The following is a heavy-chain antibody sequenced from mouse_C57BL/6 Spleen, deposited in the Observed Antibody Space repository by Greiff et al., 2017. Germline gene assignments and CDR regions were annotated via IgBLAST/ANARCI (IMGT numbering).Heavy chain of an antibody. CDR3: ASPLYDYYAMDY. D-gene: IGHD2-3*01. CDR2: IHPNSGST. Sequence: VQLQQPGAELVKPGASVKLSCKASGYTFTSYWMHWVKQRPGQGLEWIGMIHPNSGSTNYNEKFKSKATLTVDKSSSTAYMQLSSLTSDDSAVYYCASPLYDYYAMDYWGQGTSVTVSS. V-gene: IGHV1-64*01. J-gene: IGHJ4*01. CDR1: GYTFTSYW.